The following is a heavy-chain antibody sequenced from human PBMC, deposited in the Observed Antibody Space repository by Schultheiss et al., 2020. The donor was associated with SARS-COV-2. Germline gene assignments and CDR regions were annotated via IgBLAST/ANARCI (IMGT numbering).Heavy chain of an antibody. CDR1: GFTFSSYG. V-gene: IGHV3-33*01. CDR2: IWYDGSNK. Sequence: GGSLRLSCAASGFTFSSYGMHWVRQAPGKGLEWVAVIWYDGSNKYYADSVKGRFTISRDNSKNTLYLQMNSLRAEDTAVYYCARMAGQYCTNGVCYVLYYYYYMDVWGKGTTVTVSS. CDR3: ARMAGQYCTNGVCYVLYYYYYMDV. J-gene: IGHJ6*03. D-gene: IGHD2-8*01.